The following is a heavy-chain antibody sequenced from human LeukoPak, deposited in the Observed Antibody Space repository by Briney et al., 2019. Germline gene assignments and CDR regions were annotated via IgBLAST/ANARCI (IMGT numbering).Heavy chain of an antibody. J-gene: IGHJ4*01. D-gene: IGHD6-25*01. CDR3: ARARGAEAIDY. Sequence: SETLSLTCAVYGGSFSGYYWSWIRQPPGKGLEWIGEINHSGSNNYNPSLRSRVTISVDTSKNQFSLKLTSVTAADTAAYYCARARGAEAIDYWGHGILVTVSS. CDR2: INHSGSN. V-gene: IGHV4-34*01. CDR1: GGSFSGYY.